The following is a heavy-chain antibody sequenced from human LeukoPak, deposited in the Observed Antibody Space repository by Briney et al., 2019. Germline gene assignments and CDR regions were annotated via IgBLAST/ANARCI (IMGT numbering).Heavy chain of an antibody. D-gene: IGHD3-10*01. Sequence: SGTLSLTCTVSGVSISSYYWSWIRQPPGKGLEWIGYIYYSGSTNYNPSLKSRVTISVDTSKNQFSLKLSSVTAADTAVYYCASIGADYYGSGSYDYWGQGTLVTVSS. CDR3: ASIGADYYGSGSYDY. J-gene: IGHJ4*02. CDR2: IYYSGST. CDR1: GVSISSYY. V-gene: IGHV4-59*08.